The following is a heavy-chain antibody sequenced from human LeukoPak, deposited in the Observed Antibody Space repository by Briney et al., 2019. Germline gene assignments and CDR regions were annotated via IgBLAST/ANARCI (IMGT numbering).Heavy chain of an antibody. CDR1: GGTFSSYA. J-gene: IGHJ3*02. V-gene: IGHV1-69*05. Sequence: GASVKVSCKATGGTFSSYAISWVRQAPGQGPEWMGGIIPIFGTANYAQKFQGRVTITTDESTSTAYMELSSLRSEDTAVYYCARDRGGSWGIAARSDAFDIWGQGTMVTVSS. CDR2: IIPIFGTA. CDR3: ARDRGGSWGIAARSDAFDI. D-gene: IGHD6-6*01.